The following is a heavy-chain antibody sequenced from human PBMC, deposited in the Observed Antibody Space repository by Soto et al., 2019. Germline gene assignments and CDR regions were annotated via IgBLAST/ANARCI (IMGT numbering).Heavy chain of an antibody. V-gene: IGHV4-34*01. CDR3: ARGGLGYCSGGSCYRTDPFDY. J-gene: IGHJ4*02. CDR1: GGSFSGYY. CDR2: INHSGST. Sequence: SETLSLTCAVYGGSFSGYYWSWIRQPPGKGLEWIGEINHSGSTNYNPSLKSRVTISVDTSKNQFSLKLSSVTAADTAVYYCARGGLGYCSGGSCYRTDPFDYWGQGTLVTVS. D-gene: IGHD2-15*01.